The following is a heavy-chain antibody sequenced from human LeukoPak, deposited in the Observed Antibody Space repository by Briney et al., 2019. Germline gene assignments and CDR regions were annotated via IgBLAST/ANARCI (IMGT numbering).Heavy chain of an antibody. Sequence: ASVKVSCKASGYTFTSYDINWVRQATGQGLEWMGWMNPNSGNTGYAQKFQGRVTMTRNTSISTAYMELSSLRSEDTAVYYCARGRNPLRGSYYDRWFDPCGQGTLVTVSS. CDR2: MNPNSGNT. D-gene: IGHD1-26*01. CDR3: ARGRNPLRGSYYDRWFDP. CDR1: GYTFTSYD. J-gene: IGHJ5*02. V-gene: IGHV1-8*01.